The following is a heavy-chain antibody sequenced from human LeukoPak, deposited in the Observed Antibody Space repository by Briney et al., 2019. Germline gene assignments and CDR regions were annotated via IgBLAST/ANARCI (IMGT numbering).Heavy chain of an antibody. J-gene: IGHJ6*04. CDR2: IYPGDSDT. Sequence: GESLKISCKGSGYSFNSYWIGWVRQMPGKGLEWMGIIYPGDSDTRYSPSFQGQVTISADKSISTAYLQWSSLKASDTAMYYCARASYGSGSYYSHYYYYGMDVWGKGTTVTVSS. CDR3: ARASYGSGSYYSHYYYYGMDV. D-gene: IGHD3-10*01. CDR1: GYSFNSYW. V-gene: IGHV5-51*01.